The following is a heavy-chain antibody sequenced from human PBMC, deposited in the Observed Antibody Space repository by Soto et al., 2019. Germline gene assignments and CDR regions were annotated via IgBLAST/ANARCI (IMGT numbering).Heavy chain of an antibody. Sequence: SETRSLACFVSGYSITAGGYDWSWIRHHPGKGLEWIGSFYSSGSIIYNPSLRSRVSISGDTSSNQSSVSLTSVTAADTARYYCARMYSSGSGWFHPWGQGTLVTVSS. CDR3: ARMYSSGSGWFHP. CDR1: GYSITAGGYD. D-gene: IGHD6-19*01. V-gene: IGHV4-31*03. J-gene: IGHJ5*02. CDR2: FYSSGSI.